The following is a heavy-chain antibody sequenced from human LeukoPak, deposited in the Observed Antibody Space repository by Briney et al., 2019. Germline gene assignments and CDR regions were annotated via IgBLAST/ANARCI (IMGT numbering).Heavy chain of an antibody. CDR2: INSDGSST. J-gene: IGHJ4*02. D-gene: IGHD3-10*01. V-gene: IGHV3-74*01. CDR1: GFTFSSYW. CDR3: ASDPRPPSLLWFGESGGY. Sequence: GGSLRLSCAASGFTFSSYWMHWVRPAPGKGLVWVSRINSDGSSTSYADSVKGRFTISRDNAKNTLYLKMNSMRAEDTAVYYCASDPRPPSLLWFGESGGYWGQGTLVTVSS.